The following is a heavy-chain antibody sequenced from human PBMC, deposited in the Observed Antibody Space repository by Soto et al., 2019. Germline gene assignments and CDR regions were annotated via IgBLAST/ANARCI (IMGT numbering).Heavy chain of an antibody. CDR1: GGSISGFY. V-gene: IGHV4-59*01. J-gene: IGHJ4*02. Sequence: SETLSLTCTVSGGSISGFYWSWIRQPPGKGLEWIGYIYYSGSTNYNPSLKSRVTISVDTSKNQFSLKLSSVTAADTAVYYCAKPRGGWPESYFDSWGQGTLVTVSS. CDR3: AKPRGGWPESYFDS. CDR2: IYYSGST. D-gene: IGHD2-15*01.